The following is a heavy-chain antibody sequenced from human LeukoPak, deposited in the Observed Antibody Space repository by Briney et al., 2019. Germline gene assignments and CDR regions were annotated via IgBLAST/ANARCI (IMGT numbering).Heavy chain of an antibody. CDR1: GYTFTSYY. Sequence: ASVKVSCKASGYTFTSYYMHWVRQAPGQGLEWMGIINPSGGSTSYAQKFQGRVTMTRDTSTSTVYMELSSLRSEDTAVYYCAAAVIAAAGNDAFDIWGQGTMVTVSS. CDR3: AAAVIAAAGNDAFDI. D-gene: IGHD6-13*01. CDR2: INPSGGST. V-gene: IGHV1-46*01. J-gene: IGHJ3*02.